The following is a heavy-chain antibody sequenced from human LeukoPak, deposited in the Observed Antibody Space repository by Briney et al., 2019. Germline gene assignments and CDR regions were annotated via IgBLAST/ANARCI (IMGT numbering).Heavy chain of an antibody. J-gene: IGHJ4*02. Sequence: GGSLRLSCAASGFTFSRYSVNWVRQAPGKGLEWVSCITGSSDYIFYADSVRGRFTISRDNAKNSLFLQMNSLRAEDTAVYYCAKFKGHYGDSEYYFDSWGQGTLVTVSS. CDR1: GFTFSRYS. D-gene: IGHD3-10*01. CDR3: AKFKGHYGDSEYYFDS. CDR2: ITGSSDYI. V-gene: IGHV3-21*01.